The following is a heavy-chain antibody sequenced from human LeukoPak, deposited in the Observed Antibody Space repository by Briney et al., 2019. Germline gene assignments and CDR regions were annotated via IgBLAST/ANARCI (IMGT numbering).Heavy chain of an antibody. D-gene: IGHD3-9*01. J-gene: IGHJ4*02. CDR3: AKGLRYFDWLFGFDY. CDR1: GFTFSSYG. CDR2: IWYDGSNK. V-gene: IGHV3-33*06. Sequence: GGSLRLSCAASGFTFSSYGMHWVRQAPGKGLEWVAVIWYDGSNKYYADSVKGRFTISRDNSKNTLYLQMNSLRAEDTAVYYCAKGLRYFDWLFGFDYWGQGTLVTVSS.